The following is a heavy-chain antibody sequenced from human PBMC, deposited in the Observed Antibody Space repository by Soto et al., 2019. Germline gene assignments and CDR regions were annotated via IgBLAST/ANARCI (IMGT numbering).Heavy chain of an antibody. CDR2: IYYSGST. CDR3: ARERAAYCSSTSCYYYYYYMDV. Sequence: QVGASETLSLTCTVSGGSISSYYWSWIRQPPGKGLEWIGYIYYSGSTNYNPSLKSRVTISVDTSKNQFSLKLSSVTAADTAVYYCARERAAYCSSTSCYYYYYYMDVWGKGTTVTVSS. J-gene: IGHJ6*03. CDR1: GGSISSYY. D-gene: IGHD2-2*01. V-gene: IGHV4-59*01.